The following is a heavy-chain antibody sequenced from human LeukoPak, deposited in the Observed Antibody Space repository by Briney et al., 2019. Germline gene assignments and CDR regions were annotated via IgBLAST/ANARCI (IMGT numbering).Heavy chain of an antibody. CDR2: ISGSDGST. CDR1: GFTFSSFA. CDR3: AKAHLGELTPFGY. Sequence: GGSLRLSCAASGFTFSSFAMSWVRQAPGQGLEWVSGISGSDGSTYYADSVKGRFTISRDNSMSTLYLQVNSLRAEDTAVYYCAKAHLGELTPFGYWGQGTLVTVSS. D-gene: IGHD3-16*01. J-gene: IGHJ4*02. V-gene: IGHV3-23*01.